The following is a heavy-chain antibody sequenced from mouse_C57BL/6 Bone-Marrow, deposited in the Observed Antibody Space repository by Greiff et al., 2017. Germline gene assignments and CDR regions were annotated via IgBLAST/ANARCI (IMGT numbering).Heavy chain of an antibody. CDR2: ISNGGGST. CDR1: GFTFSDYY. J-gene: IGHJ4*01. V-gene: IGHV5-12*01. D-gene: IGHD1-1*01. Sequence: EVKLMESGGGLVQPGGSLKLSCAASGFTFSDYYMYWVRQTPEKRLEWVAYISNGGGSTYYPDTVKGRFTISRDNAKNTLYLQMSRLKSEDTAMYYCARHPNPTDYYGSGAMDYWGQGTSVTVSS. CDR3: ARHPNPTDYYGSGAMDY.